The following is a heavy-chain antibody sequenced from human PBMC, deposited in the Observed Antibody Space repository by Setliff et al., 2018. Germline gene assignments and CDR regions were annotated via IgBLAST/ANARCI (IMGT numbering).Heavy chain of an antibody. CDR1: DGSLYSGNYY. CDR2: IHGTEGT. CDR3: ARGYYNGRGYYYLPCSFDS. Sequence: SETMSLTCTVSDGSLYSGNYYWTWIRQPAGKALEWIGHIHGTEGTHYNPSLESRVTISRDKSPNQFSLMLRSVTAADTALYYCARGYYNGRGYYYLPCSFDSWGRGIVVTVSS. V-gene: IGHV4-61*09. J-gene: IGHJ4*02. D-gene: IGHD3-10*01.